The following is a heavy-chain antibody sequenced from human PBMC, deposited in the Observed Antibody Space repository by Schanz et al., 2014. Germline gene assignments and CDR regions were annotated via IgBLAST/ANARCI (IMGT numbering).Heavy chain of an antibody. J-gene: IGHJ6*02. CDR3: AREEGWGIAAAGPNRCYYGMDV. V-gene: IGHV3-11*06. CDR1: GFTFSDYY. Sequence: QVQLVESGGGLVKPGGSLRLSCAASGFTFSDYYMSWIRQAPGKGLEWVSSISSSSSYIYYADSVKGRFTISRDNAKNSLYLQMNSLRAEDTAVYYCAREEGWGIAAAGPNRCYYGMDVWGRGTTVTVSS. CDR2: ISSSSSYI. D-gene: IGHD6-13*01.